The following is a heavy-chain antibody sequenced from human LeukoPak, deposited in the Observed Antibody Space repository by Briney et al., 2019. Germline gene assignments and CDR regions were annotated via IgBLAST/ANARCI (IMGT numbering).Heavy chain of an antibody. CDR3: ARYQKYCSSTSCDDY. D-gene: IGHD2-2*01. V-gene: IGHV1-2*06. CDR1: GYTFTGYY. J-gene: IGHJ4*02. CDR2: INPNSGGT. Sequence: ASVKVSCKASGYTFTGYYMHWLRQAPGQGLEWMGRINPNSGGTDYAQKFQGRVTITRDTSISTAYMELSRLRSDDTAVYYCARYQKYCSSTSCDDYWGQGTLVTVSS.